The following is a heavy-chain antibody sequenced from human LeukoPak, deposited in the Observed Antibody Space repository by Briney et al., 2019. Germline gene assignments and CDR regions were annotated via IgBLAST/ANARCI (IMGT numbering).Heavy chain of an antibody. CDR2: ISASGGST. CDR1: GFTFSSSA. CDR3: AKDLDPVIRYFDY. V-gene: IGHV3-23*01. J-gene: IGHJ4*02. Sequence: GGSLRLSCAASGFTFSSSAMSWVRQVPGKGLEWVSGISASGGSTSYADSVRGRFTISRDNSKNTLYVQMNSLRDEDTAVYYCAKDLDPVIRYFDYWGQGTLVTVSS. D-gene: IGHD3-22*01.